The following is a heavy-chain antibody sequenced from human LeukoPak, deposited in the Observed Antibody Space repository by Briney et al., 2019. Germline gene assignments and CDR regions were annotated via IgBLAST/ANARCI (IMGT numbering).Heavy chain of an antibody. V-gene: IGHV1-24*01. CDR2: FDPEDGET. CDR1: GYTLTELS. D-gene: IGHD1-26*01. CDR3: ATDPYSGSYYGNYGMDV. Sequence: ASVKVSCKVSGYTLTELSMHWVRQAPGKGLEGMGGFDPEDGETIYAQKFQGRVTMTEDTSTDTAYMELSSLRSEDTAVYYCATDPYSGSYYGNYGMDVWGQGTTVTVSS. J-gene: IGHJ6*02.